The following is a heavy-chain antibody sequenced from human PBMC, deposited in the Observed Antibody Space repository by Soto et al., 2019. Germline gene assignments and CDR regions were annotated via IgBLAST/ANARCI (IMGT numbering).Heavy chain of an antibody. D-gene: IGHD6-19*01. V-gene: IGHV2-5*02. Sequence: GSGPTLVNPTQTLTLTCTFSGFSLSTNGVGVGWIRQPPGKALEWLALIYWDDDKRYRPSLKSTLIITKDTSKNQVVLIMTNMDPVDTATYYCAHMSVAGAVDYWGQGILVTVSS. CDR2: IYWDDDK. J-gene: IGHJ4*02. CDR3: AHMSVAGAVDY. CDR1: GFSLSTNGVG.